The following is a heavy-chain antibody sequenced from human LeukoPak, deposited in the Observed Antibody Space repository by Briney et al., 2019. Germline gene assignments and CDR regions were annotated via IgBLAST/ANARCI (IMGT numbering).Heavy chain of an antibody. J-gene: IGHJ4*02. CDR1: GGSFSGYY. CDR3: ARDRFDSSGYYSDY. V-gene: IGHV4-34*01. CDR2: INHSGST. D-gene: IGHD3-22*01. Sequence: PSETLSLTCAVYGGSFSGYYWSWIRQPPGKGLEWIGEINHSGSTNYNPSLKSRVTISVDTSKNQFFLKLSSVTAADTAVYYCARDRFDSSGYYSDYWGQGTLVTVSS.